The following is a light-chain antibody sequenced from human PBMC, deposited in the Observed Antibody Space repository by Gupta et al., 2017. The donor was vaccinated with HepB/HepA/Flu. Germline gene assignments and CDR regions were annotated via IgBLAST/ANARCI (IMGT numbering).Light chain of an antibody. CDR1: QSVSSH. CDR2: SAS. J-gene: IGKJ1*01. V-gene: IGKV3-15*01. CDR3: QQYAKWPWT. Sequence: EIVMTQSPATLSVSPGERATLSCRAGQSVSSHVAWYKQKPGQAPRLLIYSASTRATGIPARFSGSGSGTEFTLTISSLQSEDFVVYHCQQYAKWPWTFGQGPKVEIK.